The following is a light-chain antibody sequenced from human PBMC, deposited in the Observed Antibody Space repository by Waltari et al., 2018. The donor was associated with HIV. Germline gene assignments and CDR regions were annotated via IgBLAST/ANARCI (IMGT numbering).Light chain of an antibody. V-gene: IGLV2-8*01. CDR3: SSYAANNDIL. J-gene: IGLJ3*02. CDR2: EVS. Sequence: QSALTQPPSASGSPGQPVPISCTGSSSDIGGYRFVSWYQQHPGKAPKLMIYEVSKRPSGVPDRFSGSKSGNTASLTVSGLQAEDEADYFCSSYAANNDILFGGGTKLTVL. CDR1: SSDIGGYRF.